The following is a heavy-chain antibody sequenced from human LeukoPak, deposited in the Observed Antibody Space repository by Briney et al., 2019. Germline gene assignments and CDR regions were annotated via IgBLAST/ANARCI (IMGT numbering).Heavy chain of an antibody. Sequence: QAGGSLRLSCAASGFILSNHWMTWVRQAPGKGPEWVANMNKDGSEKHYVDSVEGRFTISRDTAKNSLYLQMNNLRAEDTALYYCARNNDMDVWGQGTTVIVSS. CDR3: ARNNDMDV. J-gene: IGHJ6*02. CDR2: MNKDGSEK. V-gene: IGHV3-7*03. D-gene: IGHD1/OR15-1a*01. CDR1: GFILSNHW.